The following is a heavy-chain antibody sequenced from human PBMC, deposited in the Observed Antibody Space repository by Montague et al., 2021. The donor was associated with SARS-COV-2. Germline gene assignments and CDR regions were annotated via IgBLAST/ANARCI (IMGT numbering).Heavy chain of an antibody. V-gene: IGHV4-39*01. CDR1: GGSISSSSYY. CDR3: ATLPPSITIFGVVQGYYFDD. D-gene: IGHD3-3*01. Sequence: SETLSLTCTVSGGSISSSSYYWGWIRQPPGKGLEWIGFKYYSGSTYYNPTLKSRVTISVDTSKNQFSLKLSSVTAADTAVYYCATLPPSITIFGVVQGYYFDDWGQGTLVTVSS. J-gene: IGHJ4*02. CDR2: KYYSGST.